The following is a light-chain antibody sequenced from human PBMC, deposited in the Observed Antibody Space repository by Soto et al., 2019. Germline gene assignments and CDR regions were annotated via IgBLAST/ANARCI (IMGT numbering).Light chain of an antibody. V-gene: IGKV3-20*01. CDR2: DAS. Sequence: EIVLTQSPGTLSLSPGEGATLSCRASQSVSNNYLAWYQQIPGQAPRLLIYDASSRATGIPDRFSGSGSGTDFTLTIGRLEPEDFAVYYCQQYGGSPWTFGQGTKVEIK. CDR1: QSVSNNY. J-gene: IGKJ1*01. CDR3: QQYGGSPWT.